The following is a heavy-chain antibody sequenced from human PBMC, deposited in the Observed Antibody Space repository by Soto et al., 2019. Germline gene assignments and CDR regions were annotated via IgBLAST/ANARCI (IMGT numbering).Heavy chain of an antibody. Sequence: HPGGSLRLSCTASGFTFGDYALIWFRQAPGKGLEWVGFIRNKAYGGTIDYAASVKGRFTISRDDSKSIAYLQMNSLKTEDTAVYYCTRESYYDSSGYTDFDYWGQGTLVTVSS. CDR3: TRESYYDSSGYTDFDY. CDR1: GFTFGDYA. J-gene: IGHJ4*02. D-gene: IGHD3-22*01. V-gene: IGHV3-49*03. CDR2: IRNKAYGGTI.